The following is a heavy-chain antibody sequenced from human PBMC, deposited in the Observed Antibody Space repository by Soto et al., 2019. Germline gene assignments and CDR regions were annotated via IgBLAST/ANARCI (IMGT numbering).Heavy chain of an antibody. CDR1: GFTFSNAW. Sequence: GGSLRLSCAASGFTFSNAWMSWVRQAPGKGLEWVGRIKSKTDGGTTDYAAPVKGRFTISRDDSKNTLYLQMNSLKTADTAVYYCTTATGTTLGYYFDYWVQGTLVTVSS. D-gene: IGHD1-1*01. CDR3: TTATGTTLGYYFDY. V-gene: IGHV3-15*01. CDR2: IKSKTDGGTT. J-gene: IGHJ4*02.